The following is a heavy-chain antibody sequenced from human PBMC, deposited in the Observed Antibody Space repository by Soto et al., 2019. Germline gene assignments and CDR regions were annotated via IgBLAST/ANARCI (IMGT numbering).Heavy chain of an antibody. CDR1: GGSFSGYY. J-gene: IGHJ1*01. D-gene: IGHD4-17*01. V-gene: IGHV4-34*01. Sequence: PSETLSLTCAVYGGSFSGYYWSWIRQPPGKGLEWIGEINHSGSTNYNPSLKSRVTISVDTSKNQFSLKLSSVTAADTAVYYCARPRIMTTVTSGRYFQHWGQGTLVTVSS. CDR3: ARPRIMTTVTSGRYFQH. CDR2: INHSGST.